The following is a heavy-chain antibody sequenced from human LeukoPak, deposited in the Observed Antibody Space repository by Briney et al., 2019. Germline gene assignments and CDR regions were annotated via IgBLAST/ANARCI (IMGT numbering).Heavy chain of an antibody. Sequence: AASVKVSCKASGYTFTGYYMHWVRQAPGQGLEWMGWINPNSGGTNYAQKFQGRVTMTRDTSISTAYMELSRLRSDDTAVYYCARDRAAGTVNWFDPWGQGTLVTVSS. CDR1: GYTFTGYY. CDR3: ARDRAAGTVNWFDP. V-gene: IGHV1-2*02. J-gene: IGHJ5*02. CDR2: INPNSGGT. D-gene: IGHD6-13*01.